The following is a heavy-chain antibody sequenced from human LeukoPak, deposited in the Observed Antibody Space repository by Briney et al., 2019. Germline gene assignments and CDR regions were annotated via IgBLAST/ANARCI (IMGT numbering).Heavy chain of an antibody. CDR1: GGSFSGYY. Sequence: PSETLSLTCAVYGGSFSGYYWSWIRQPPGKGLEWIGEINHSGSTNYNPSLKSRVTISVDTSKNQFPLKLSSVTAADTAVYYCARATDAFDIWGQGTMVTVSS. J-gene: IGHJ3*02. CDR3: ARATDAFDI. CDR2: INHSGST. V-gene: IGHV4-34*01.